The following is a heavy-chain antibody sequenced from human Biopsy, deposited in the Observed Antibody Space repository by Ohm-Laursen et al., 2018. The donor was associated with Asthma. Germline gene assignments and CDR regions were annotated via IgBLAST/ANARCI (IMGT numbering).Heavy chain of an antibody. CDR1: GGSFSSNY. D-gene: IGHD1-26*01. CDR3: ARGSSSRLSQWELLVSGGKRAHSYYGMDV. CDR2: THHSGNT. J-gene: IGHJ6*02. V-gene: IGHV4-34*01. Sequence: SDTLSLTCAVYGGSFSSNYWSWIRQTPGKGLEWLGDTHHSGNTNYNPSLSSRTPLSVVTSKNQFSLRLTSVTAADTAVYYCARGSSSRLSQWELLVSGGKRAHSYYGMDVWGQGTTVTVSS.